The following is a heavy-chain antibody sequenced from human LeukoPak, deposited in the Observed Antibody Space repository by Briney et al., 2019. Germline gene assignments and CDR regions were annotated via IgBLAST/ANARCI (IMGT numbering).Heavy chain of an antibody. CDR2: ISRSGTTI. J-gene: IGHJ4*02. CDR3: AKDRDLIVGATTDFDY. D-gene: IGHD1-26*01. CDR1: GFTFSSYE. Sequence: GGSLRLSCAASGFTFSSYEMNWVRQAPGRGLEWVSFISRSGTTIYYADSVKGRFTIPRDNSKNTLYLQMNSLRAEDTAVYYCAKDRDLIVGATTDFDYWGQGTLVTVSS. V-gene: IGHV3-48*03.